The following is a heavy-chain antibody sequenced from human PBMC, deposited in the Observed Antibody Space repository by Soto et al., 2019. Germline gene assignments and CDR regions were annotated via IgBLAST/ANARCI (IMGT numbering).Heavy chain of an antibody. CDR2: IYYSGST. CDR3: ATRAADYDFWSGYYSYYYYMDV. CDR1: GGSISSYY. Sequence: SETLSLTCTASGGSISSYYWSWIRQPPGKGLEWIGYIYYSGSTNYNPSLKSRVTISVDTSKNQFSLKLSSVTAADTAVYYCATRAADYDFWSGYYSYYYYMDVLGKGTTVTVSS. J-gene: IGHJ6*03. D-gene: IGHD3-3*01. V-gene: IGHV4-59*08.